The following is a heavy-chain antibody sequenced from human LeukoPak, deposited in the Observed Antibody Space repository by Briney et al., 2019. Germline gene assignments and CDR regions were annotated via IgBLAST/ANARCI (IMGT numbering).Heavy chain of an antibody. Sequence: PGGSLRLSCAASGFTFSSYWMSWVRQAPGKGLEWVSSISSSSSYIYYADSVKGRLTISRDNAKNSLYLQMNSLRAEDTAVYYCARVGILEAFDIWGQGTMVTVSS. D-gene: IGHD1-1*01. CDR1: GFTFSSYW. CDR3: ARVGILEAFDI. V-gene: IGHV3-21*01. J-gene: IGHJ3*02. CDR2: ISSSSSYI.